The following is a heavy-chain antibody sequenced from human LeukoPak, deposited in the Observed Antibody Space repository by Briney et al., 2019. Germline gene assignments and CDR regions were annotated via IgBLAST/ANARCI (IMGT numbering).Heavy chain of an antibody. CDR1: GFTFSSYS. D-gene: IGHD3-16*02. V-gene: IGHV3-23*01. J-gene: IGHJ4*02. CDR2: ISGSGGST. Sequence: PGGSLRLSCAASGFTFSSYSMNWVRQAPGKGLEWVSAISGSGGSTYYADSVKGRFTISRDNSKNTLYLQMNSLRAEDTAVYYCAKDITFGGVIAPYYFDYWGQGTLVTVSS. CDR3: AKDITFGGVIAPYYFDY.